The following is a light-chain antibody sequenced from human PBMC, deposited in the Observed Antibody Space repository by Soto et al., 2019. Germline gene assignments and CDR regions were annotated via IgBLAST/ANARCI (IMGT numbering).Light chain of an antibody. CDR3: CSYAGSTTPWV. J-gene: IGLJ3*02. V-gene: IGLV2-23*02. CDR1: SNDIGNYNL. CDR2: AVS. Sequence: QSALTQAASVSGSPGQSITISCTGTSNDIGNYNLVSWYQQHPGKAPKLMISAVSKRPSGVSNRFSGSKSGNTASLTISGLQAEDEANYYCCSYAGSTTPWVFGGGTKRTVL.